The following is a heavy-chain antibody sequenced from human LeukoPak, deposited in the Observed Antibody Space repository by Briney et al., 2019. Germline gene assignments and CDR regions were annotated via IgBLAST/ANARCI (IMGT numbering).Heavy chain of an antibody. J-gene: IGHJ4*02. CDR1: GFTFSSYA. D-gene: IGHD3-3*01. V-gene: IGHV3-23*01. CDR2: ISGSGGST. Sequence: GGSLRLSCAASGFTFSSYAMSWVRQAPGKGLEWVSAISGSGGSTYYADSVRGRFTISRDNSKNTLYLQMNSLRAEDTAVYYCAKGRSAFGVVGYYWGQGTLVTVSS. CDR3: AKGRSAFGVVGYY.